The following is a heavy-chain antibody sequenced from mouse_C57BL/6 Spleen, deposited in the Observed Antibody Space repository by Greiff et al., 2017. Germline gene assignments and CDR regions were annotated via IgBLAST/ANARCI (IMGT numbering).Heavy chain of an antibody. D-gene: IGHD1-1*01. CDR2: IYPSDSET. V-gene: IGHV1-61*01. CDR3: ARGGSYCGSRNYYAMDY. Sequence: VQLQQPGAELVRPGSSVKLSCKASGYTFTSYWMDWVKQRPGQGLEWIGNIYPSDSETHYNQKFKDKATLTVGKSSSTAYMQLSSLTSEDSAVYYWARGGSYCGSRNYYAMDYWGQGTSVTVSS. J-gene: IGHJ4*01. CDR1: GYTFTSYW.